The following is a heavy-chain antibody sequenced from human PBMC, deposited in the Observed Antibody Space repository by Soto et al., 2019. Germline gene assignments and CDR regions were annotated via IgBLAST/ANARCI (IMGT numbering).Heavy chain of an antibody. Sequence: PGGSLRLSCEASGFNFSRSWMSWVRQAPGKGLEWVANMKEDGSEKYYADSVRGRFTISRDNAKNSVHLQMNSLRVEDTAVYYCAIARVADSSLDHWGRGVLVTVSS. CDR2: MKEDGSEK. CDR3: AIARVADSSLDH. V-gene: IGHV3-7*01. J-gene: IGHJ4*01. D-gene: IGHD3-3*01. CDR1: GFNFSRSW.